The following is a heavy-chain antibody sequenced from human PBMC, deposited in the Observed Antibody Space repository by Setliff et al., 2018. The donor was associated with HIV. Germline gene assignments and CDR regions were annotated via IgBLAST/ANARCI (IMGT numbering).Heavy chain of an antibody. J-gene: IGHJ4*02. Sequence: SETLSLTCAVSGGTFSLHYYTWIRQSPLRGLEWIGEINHSGGTRYNPSLESRVTMSLDSSRKQFSLRLISVTAADTAVYYCARSFGNGNSRLGNWGQGTLVTVSS. CDR1: GGTFSLHY. V-gene: IGHV4-34*08. CDR3: ARSFGNGNSRLGN. CDR2: INHSGGT. D-gene: IGHD2-8*01.